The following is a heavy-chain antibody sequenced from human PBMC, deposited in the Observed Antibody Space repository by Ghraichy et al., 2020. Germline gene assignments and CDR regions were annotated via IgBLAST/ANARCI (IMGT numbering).Heavy chain of an antibody. V-gene: IGHV3-74*01. CDR3: ARPGGYSYGNNWFDP. CDR2: INSDGSVT. CDR1: GFIFTRHW. J-gene: IGHJ5*02. Sequence: GGSLRLSCAASGFIFTRHWMHWVRQAPGKGPVWVSYINSDGSVTTYADSVKGRFTFSRDNAKNKVYLQMNSLRAEDTAVYYCARPGGYSYGNNWFDPWGQGTLVTVSS. D-gene: IGHD5-18*01.